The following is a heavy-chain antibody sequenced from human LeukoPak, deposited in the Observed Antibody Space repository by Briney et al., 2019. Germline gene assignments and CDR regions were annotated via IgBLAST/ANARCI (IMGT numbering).Heavy chain of an antibody. CDR3: ARGGDGYCSGGSCLYYWFDP. Sequence: GSLRLSCAASGFTFSSYWTHWVRQAPGKGLVWVSRINSDGSSTNYADSVKGRFTISRDNSKNTLYLQMNSLRAEDTAVYYCARGGDGYCSGGSCLYYWFDPWGQGTLVTVSS. CDR2: INSDGSST. D-gene: IGHD2-15*01. CDR1: GFTFSSYW. V-gene: IGHV3-74*01. J-gene: IGHJ5*02.